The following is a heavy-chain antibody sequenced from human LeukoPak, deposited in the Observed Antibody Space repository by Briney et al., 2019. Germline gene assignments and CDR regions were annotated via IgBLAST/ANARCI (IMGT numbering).Heavy chain of an antibody. CDR1: GGSFSGYY. V-gene: IGHV4-34*01. D-gene: IGHD3-22*01. CDR3: ARDDYYDSSGYLEYYLDY. CDR2: INHSGST. J-gene: IGHJ4*02. Sequence: SETLSLTCAVYGGSFSGYYWSWIRQPPGKGLEWIGEINHSGSTNYNPSLKSRVTISVDTSKNQFSLKLSSVTAADTAVYYCARDDYYDSSGYLEYYLDYWGQGTLVTVSS.